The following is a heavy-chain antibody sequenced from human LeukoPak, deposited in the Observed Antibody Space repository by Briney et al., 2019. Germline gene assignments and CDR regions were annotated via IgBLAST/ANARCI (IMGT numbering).Heavy chain of an antibody. CDR1: GYTFTGYY. CDR2: INPNSGGT. V-gene: IGHV1-2*02. D-gene: IGHD3-10*01. J-gene: IGHJ4*02. CDR3: ARVFMARADEFDY. Sequence: ASVKVSCKASGYTFTGYYIHWVRQAPGQGLEWMGWINPNSGGTNYAQKFQGRVTMTRDTSISTAYMELSRLRSDDTAVYYCARVFMARADEFDYWGQGTLVTVSS.